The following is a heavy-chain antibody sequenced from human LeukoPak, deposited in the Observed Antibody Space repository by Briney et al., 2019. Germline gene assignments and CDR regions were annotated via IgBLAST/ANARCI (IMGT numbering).Heavy chain of an antibody. D-gene: IGHD2-15*01. J-gene: IGHJ5*02. CDR2: ISYDGSNK. CDR3: ARAACTGGSCYYA. V-gene: IGHV3-30-3*01. CDR1: GFTFSSYA. Sequence: GGSLRLSCAASGFTFSSYAMHWVRQAPGKGLEWVAIISYDGSNKYCADSVKGRFTISRDNAKNSLYLRMSNLRSEDTATYYCARAACTGGSCYYAWGRGTLVIVSA.